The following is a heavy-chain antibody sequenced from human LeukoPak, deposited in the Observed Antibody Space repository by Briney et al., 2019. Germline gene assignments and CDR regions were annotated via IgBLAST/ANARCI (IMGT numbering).Heavy chain of an antibody. D-gene: IGHD3-10*01. Sequence: SVKVSCKASGGTFSSYAISWVRQAPGQGLEWMGGIIPIFGTANYAQKFQGRVTITADESTSTAYMELSSLRSEDTAVYYCARVLDLYGSGSYYTNFWAAWFDPWGQGTLVTVSS. CDR2: IIPIFGTA. CDR3: ARVLDLYGSGSYYTNFWAAWFDP. V-gene: IGHV1-69*13. CDR1: GGTFSSYA. J-gene: IGHJ5*02.